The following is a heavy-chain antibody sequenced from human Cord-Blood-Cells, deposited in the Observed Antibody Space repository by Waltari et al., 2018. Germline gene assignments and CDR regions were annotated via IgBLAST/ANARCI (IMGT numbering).Heavy chain of an antibody. CDR1: GGSISSSSYY. CDR2: IYYSGST. J-gene: IGHJ3*02. V-gene: IGHV4-39*01. CDR3: ASPYYDCWSGYYQEAFDI. D-gene: IGHD3-3*01. Sequence: QLQLQESGPGLVKPSETLSLTCTVSGGSISSSSYYWGWIRQPPGKGLEWIGSIYYSGSTYHNPSLKSRVTISVDTSKNQFSLKLSSVTAADTAVYYCASPYYDCWSGYYQEAFDIWGQGTMVTVSS.